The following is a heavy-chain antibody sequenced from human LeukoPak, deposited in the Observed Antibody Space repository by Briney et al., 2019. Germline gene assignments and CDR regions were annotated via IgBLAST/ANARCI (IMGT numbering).Heavy chain of an antibody. J-gene: IGHJ4*02. D-gene: IGHD6-19*01. CDR3: ARPAVAGHFDY. Sequence: ASVKVSCKASGGTFSSYAISWVRQAPGQGLEWMGIINPSGGSTSYAQKFQGRVTMTRDTSTSTVYMELSSLRSEDTAVYYCARPAVAGHFDYWGQGTLVTVSS. CDR2: INPSGGST. CDR1: GGTFSSYA. V-gene: IGHV1-46*01.